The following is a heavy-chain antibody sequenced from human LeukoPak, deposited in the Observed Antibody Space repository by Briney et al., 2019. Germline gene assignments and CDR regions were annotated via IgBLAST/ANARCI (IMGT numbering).Heavy chain of an antibody. CDR2: IYYTGST. J-gene: IGHJ4*02. CDR1: GGSINSLY. CDR3: ARHRAYSSSSPFDY. V-gene: IGHV4-59*08. D-gene: IGHD6-6*01. Sequence: SETLSLTCSVSGGSINSLYWSWIRQPPGKGLEWIGYIYYTGSTNYNPSLKSRVTMFVDMSKNQFSLRLSSVTAAGTAVYYCARHRAYSSSSPFDYWGQGTLVTVSS.